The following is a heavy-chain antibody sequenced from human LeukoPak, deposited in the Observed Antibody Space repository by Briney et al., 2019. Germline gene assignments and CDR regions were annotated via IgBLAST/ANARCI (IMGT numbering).Heavy chain of an antibody. CDR2: IFGSGGSA. V-gene: IGHV3-23*01. J-gene: IGHJ4*02. D-gene: IGHD6-19*01. Sequence: GGSLRLSCTASGFTFSSYAMYWVRQAPGKGLEWVSGIFGSGGSAHFADSVKGRFTITRDNSKNTVYLQMNSLRAEDTAVYYCGKTTTGYSSGRYPAWPVDYWGQGTLVTVSS. CDR3: GKTTTGYSSGRYPAWPVDY. CDR1: GFTFSSYA.